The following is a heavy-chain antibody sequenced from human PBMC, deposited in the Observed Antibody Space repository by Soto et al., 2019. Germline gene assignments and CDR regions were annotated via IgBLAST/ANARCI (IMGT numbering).Heavy chain of an antibody. CDR3: AKVAGLRYPNHYYGMDV. Sequence: GGSLRLSCAASGFTFSSYAMSWVRQAPGKGLEWVSAISGSGGSTYYADSVKGRFTISRDNSKNTLYLQMNSLRAEDTAVYYCAKVAGLRYPNHYYGMDVWGQGTTVTVSS. D-gene: IGHD5-12*01. CDR2: ISGSGGST. CDR1: GFTFSSYA. V-gene: IGHV3-23*01. J-gene: IGHJ6*02.